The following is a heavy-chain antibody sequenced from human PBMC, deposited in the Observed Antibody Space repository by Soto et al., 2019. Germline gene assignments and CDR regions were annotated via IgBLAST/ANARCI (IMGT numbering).Heavy chain of an antibody. J-gene: IGHJ6*02. CDR2: ISGSGGST. CDR1: GFTFSSYA. CDR3: AKVEKVRFLEWYRSYYYYYGMDV. Sequence: LRLSCAASGFTFSSYAMSWVRQAPGKGLEWVSAISGSGGSTYYADSVKGRFTISRDNSKNTLYLQMNSLRAEDTAVYYCAKVEKVRFLEWYRSYYYYYGMDVWGQGTTVTVS. D-gene: IGHD3-3*01. V-gene: IGHV3-23*01.